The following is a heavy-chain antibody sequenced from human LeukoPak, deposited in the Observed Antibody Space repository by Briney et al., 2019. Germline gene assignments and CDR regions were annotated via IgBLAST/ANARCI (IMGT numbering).Heavy chain of an antibody. CDR2: IYYSGST. D-gene: IGHD3-3*01. V-gene: IGHV4-39*01. CDR3: ARHGGYYDFWSDYRFDP. CDR1: GGSISSSSYY. Sequence: PSENPSLTCTVSGGSISSSSYYWGWIRQPPGKGLEWIGSIYYSGSTYYNPSLKSRVTISVDTSKNQFSLKLSSVTAADTAVYYCARHGGYYDFWSDYRFDPWGQGTLVTVSS. J-gene: IGHJ5*02.